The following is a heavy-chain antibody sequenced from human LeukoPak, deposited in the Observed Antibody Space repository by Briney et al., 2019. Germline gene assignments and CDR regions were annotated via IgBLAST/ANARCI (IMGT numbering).Heavy chain of an antibody. CDR3: ARGWVTGDIIVFDY. V-gene: IGHV4-59*08. J-gene: IGHJ4*02. CDR1: GGSISSYY. D-gene: IGHD1-1*01. CDR2: IYYSGST. Sequence: ASETLSLTCTVSGGSISSYYWSWIRQPPGKGLEWIGYIYYSGSTNYNPSLKSRVTISVDTSKNQFSLKLSSVTAADTAVYYCARGWVTGDIIVFDYWGQGILVTVSS.